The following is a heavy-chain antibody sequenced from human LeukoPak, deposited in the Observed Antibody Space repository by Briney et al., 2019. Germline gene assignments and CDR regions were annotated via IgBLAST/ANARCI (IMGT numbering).Heavy chain of an antibody. Sequence: GGSLRLSCAASGFTFISFGMNWVRQAPGKGLEWVSYISSSGSTIYYADSVKGRFTISRDNSKNTLYLQMNSLRAEDTAVCYCANPYSSSSDYWGQGTLVTVSS. D-gene: IGHD6-13*01. J-gene: IGHJ4*02. V-gene: IGHV3-48*01. CDR1: GFTFISFG. CDR3: ANPYSSSSDY. CDR2: ISSSGSTI.